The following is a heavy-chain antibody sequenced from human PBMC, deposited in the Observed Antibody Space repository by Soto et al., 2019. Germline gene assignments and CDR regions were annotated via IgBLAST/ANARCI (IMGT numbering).Heavy chain of an antibody. J-gene: IGHJ3*02. Sequence: ASVKVSCKVSGYTLTELSMHWVRQAPGKGLEWMGGFDPEDGETIYAQKFQGRVTMTEDTSTDTAYMELSSLRSEDTAVYYCATGAITIFGVVGGDAFDIWGQGTMVTVSS. V-gene: IGHV1-24*01. CDR1: GYTLTELS. CDR2: FDPEDGET. D-gene: IGHD3-3*01. CDR3: ATGAITIFGVVGGDAFDI.